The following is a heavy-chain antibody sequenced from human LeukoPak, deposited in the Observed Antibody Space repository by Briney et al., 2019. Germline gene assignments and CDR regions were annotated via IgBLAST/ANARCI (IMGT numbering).Heavy chain of an antibody. Sequence: VKVSFQSTVGTFINYAISWVRQARGKGLAWMGGIIPIFGTANYAQKFQGRVTITADKSTSTAYMELSSLRSEDTAVYYCASYYCSGGSCYRDYYYGMDVWGKGTTVTVSS. CDR3: ASYYCSGGSCYRDYYYGMDV. V-gene: IGHV1-69*06. D-gene: IGHD2-15*01. J-gene: IGHJ6*04. CDR2: IIPIFGTA. CDR1: VGTFINYA.